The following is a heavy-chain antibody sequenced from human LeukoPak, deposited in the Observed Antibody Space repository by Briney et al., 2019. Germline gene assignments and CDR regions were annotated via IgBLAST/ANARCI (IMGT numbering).Heavy chain of an antibody. CDR3: ARHGTAAAGTGGFDY. CDR2: IYPGDSDT. CDR1: GYSFTSYW. D-gene: IGHD6-13*01. V-gene: IGHV5-51*01. Sequence: GESLKISCKGSGYSFTSYWIGWVRQMPGKGLEWMGIIYPGDSDTRYSPSFQGQVTISADKSISTAYLQWSSLKASDTAMYYCARHGTAAAGTGGFDYWGQGTLVTVSS. J-gene: IGHJ4*02.